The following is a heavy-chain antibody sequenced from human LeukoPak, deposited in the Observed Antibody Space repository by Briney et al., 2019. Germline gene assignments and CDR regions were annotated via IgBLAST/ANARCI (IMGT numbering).Heavy chain of an antibody. CDR1: GDSSSSYY. CDR2: IYTSGSA. D-gene: IGHD2-2*01. Sequence: PSETLSLTCSVSGDSSSSYYWSWIRQPAGKGLEWIGRIYTSGSANYNPSLKSRVTMSVGTSKNQFSLKLSSVTAADTAVYYCAREACSSTSCSPYYYYMDVWGKGTTVTVSS. J-gene: IGHJ6*03. CDR3: AREACSSTSCSPYYYYMDV. V-gene: IGHV4-4*07.